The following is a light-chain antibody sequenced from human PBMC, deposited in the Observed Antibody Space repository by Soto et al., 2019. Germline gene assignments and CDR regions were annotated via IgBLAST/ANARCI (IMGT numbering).Light chain of an antibody. CDR1: KSLSSSY. CDR3: QQFAGAPRT. Sequence: IVLTQSPGTLSLSPGERATLSCRASKSLSSSYSAWYQQKPGQTPRLLIYGASTRATGIPDRFSASGSGTDFTLTISRLEPEDFAVYYCQQFAGAPRTFGQGTKLEIK. V-gene: IGKV3-20*01. CDR2: GAS. J-gene: IGKJ2*01.